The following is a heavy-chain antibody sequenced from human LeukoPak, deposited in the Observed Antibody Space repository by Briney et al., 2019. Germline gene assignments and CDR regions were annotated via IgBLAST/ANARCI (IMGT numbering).Heavy chain of an antibody. CDR1: GYSFTTYG. CDR3: ARDMIAARPNWFDP. J-gene: IGHJ5*02. CDR2: ISAYNGNT. V-gene: IGHV1-18*01. Sequence: ASVKVSCKASGYSFTTYGISWVRQAPGQGLEWMGWISAYNGNTNYAQKLQGRVTMTTDTSTSTAYMELRSLRYDDTAVYYCARDMIAARPNWFDPWGKGTLVTVSS. D-gene: IGHD6-6*01.